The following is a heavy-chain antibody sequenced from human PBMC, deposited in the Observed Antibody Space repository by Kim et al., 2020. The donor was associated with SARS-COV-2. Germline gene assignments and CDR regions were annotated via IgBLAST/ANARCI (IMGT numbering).Heavy chain of an antibody. Sequence: PSLKSRVTISVDKYKNQFSLKLSSVTAADTAVYYCARDRLAAAGSAGWFDPWGQGTLVTVSS. J-gene: IGHJ5*02. V-gene: IGHV4-31*02. CDR3: ARDRLAAAGSAGWFDP. D-gene: IGHD6-13*01.